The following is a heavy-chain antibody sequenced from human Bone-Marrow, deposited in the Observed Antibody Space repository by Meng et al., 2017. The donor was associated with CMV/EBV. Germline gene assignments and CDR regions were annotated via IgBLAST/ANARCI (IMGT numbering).Heavy chain of an antibody. CDR1: GGSISSGDYF. D-gene: IGHD1-7*01. CDR2: IYYSGST. CDR3: ARVCGLELGEVWFDP. Sequence: QGHLEELGLGLVKPSQTLSLTCTVSGGSISSGDYFWSWSRQHPGKGLEWIGYIYYSGSTYYNPSLKSRVTISVDTSKNQFSLKLSSVTAADTAVYYCARVCGLELGEVWFDPWGQGTLVTVSS. V-gene: IGHV4-30-4*08. J-gene: IGHJ5*02.